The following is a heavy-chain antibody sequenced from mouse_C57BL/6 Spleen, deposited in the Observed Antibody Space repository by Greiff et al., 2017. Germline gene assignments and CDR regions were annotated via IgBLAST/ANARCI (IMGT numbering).Heavy chain of an antibody. V-gene: IGHV1-72*01. CDR3: ERSGGVILGLTDAMDY. D-gene: IGHD4-1*01. CDR1: GYTFTSYW. J-gene: IGHJ4*01. CDR2: IDPNSGGT. Sequence: VQLQQPGAELVKPGASVKLSCKASGYTFTSYWMHWVKQRPGRGLEWIGRIDPNSGGTKYNEKFKSKATLTVDKHSSTAYMQLSSLTSEDSAVYYCERSGGVILGLTDAMDYWGQGTSVTVSS.